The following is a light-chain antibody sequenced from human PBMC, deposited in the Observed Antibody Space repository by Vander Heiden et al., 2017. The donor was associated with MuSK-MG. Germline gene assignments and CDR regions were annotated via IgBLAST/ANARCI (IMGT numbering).Light chain of an antibody. V-gene: IGLV3-19*01. CDR1: SLRSYY. Sequence: SSELTQDPAVSVALGQTVRITCQGDSLRSYYASWYQQKPGQAPVLVIYGKNNRPSGIPDRFSGSSSGNTASLTITGAQAEDEADYCCNSRDSSGNQVVFGGGTKLTVL. J-gene: IGLJ2*01. CDR3: NSRDSSGNQVV. CDR2: GKN.